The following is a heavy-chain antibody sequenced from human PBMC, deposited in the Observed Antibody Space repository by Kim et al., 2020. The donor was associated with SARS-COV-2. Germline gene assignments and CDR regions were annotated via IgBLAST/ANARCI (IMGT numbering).Heavy chain of an antibody. CDR1: GYSFTSYW. Sequence: GESLKISCKGSGYSFTSYWISWVRQMPGKGLEWMGRIDPSDSYTNYSPSFQGHVTISADKSISTAYLQWSSLKASDTAMYYCARHDPTEDYYDSSGYHRGYYFDYWGQGTLVTVSS. CDR3: ARHDPTEDYYDSSGYHRGYYFDY. D-gene: IGHD3-22*01. J-gene: IGHJ4*02. CDR2: IDPSDSYT. V-gene: IGHV5-10-1*01.